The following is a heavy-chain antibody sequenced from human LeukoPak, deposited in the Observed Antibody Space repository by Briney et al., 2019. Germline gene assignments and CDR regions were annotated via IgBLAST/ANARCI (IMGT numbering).Heavy chain of an antibody. J-gene: IGHJ4*02. Sequence: GGSLRLSCAASGFTFSSYGMHWVRQAPGKGLEWVAFIRYDGSDKYYADSVKGRFTISRDNSKNTLYLQMNSLRAEDTAVYYCAKVQMVRGVMVDYWGQGTLVTVSS. D-gene: IGHD3-10*01. CDR3: AKVQMVRGVMVDY. CDR2: IRYDGSDK. CDR1: GFTFSSYG. V-gene: IGHV3-30*02.